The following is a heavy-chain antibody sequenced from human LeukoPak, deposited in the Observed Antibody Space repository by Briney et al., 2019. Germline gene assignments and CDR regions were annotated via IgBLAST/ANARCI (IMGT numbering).Heavy chain of an antibody. CDR2: IYRDGSC. CDR1: GFTVSGKY. D-gene: IGHD3-10*01. Sequence: GESLRLYCAASGFTVSGKYMTWVRQAPGKGLEWVSLIYRDGSCFYADSVKGRFTISRDDSKNTLYLQMNSLRAEDTPVYYCASGELPQNYWGQGTLVTVSS. J-gene: IGHJ4*02. CDR3: ASGELPQNY. V-gene: IGHV3-53*01.